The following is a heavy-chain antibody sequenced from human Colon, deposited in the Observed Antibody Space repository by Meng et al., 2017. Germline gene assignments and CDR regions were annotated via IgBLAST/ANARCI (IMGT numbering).Heavy chain of an antibody. D-gene: IGHD6-19*01. CDR1: GYTFNDYF. J-gene: IGHJ4*02. Sequence: ASVKVSCKASGYTFNDYFIHWARQAPGQGLEWMGRINPSSGGTSYAQKFQGRVTMTRDTSISTAYMEVTALRSDDTAMYFCARVRSGGWYYFDHWGQGTLVTVSS. CDR2: INPSSGGT. CDR3: ARVRSGGWYYFDH. V-gene: IGHV1-2*06.